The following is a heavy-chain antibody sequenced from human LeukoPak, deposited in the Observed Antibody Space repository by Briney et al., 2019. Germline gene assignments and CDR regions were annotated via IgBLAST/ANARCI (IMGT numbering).Heavy chain of an antibody. CDR3: AKAPVTSCRGAYCYPFDS. J-gene: IGHJ4*02. V-gene: IGHV3-30*04. CDR2: ISYDGSNK. D-gene: IGHD2-21*01. CDR1: GFTFSSYA. Sequence: TGGSLRLSCAASGFTFSSYAMHWVRQAPGKGLEWVAVISYDGSNKYYADSVKGRFTISRDNSKNTLYLQMNRLRAEDAAVYFCAKAPVTSCRGAYCYPFDSWGQGTLVTVSS.